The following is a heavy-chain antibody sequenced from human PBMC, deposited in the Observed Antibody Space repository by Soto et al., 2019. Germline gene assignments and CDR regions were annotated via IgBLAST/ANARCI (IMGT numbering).Heavy chain of an antibody. CDR3: ARVTPRGFDP. CDR2: IYYSGST. CDR1: GGSISSYY. J-gene: IGHJ5*02. V-gene: IGHV4-59*01. Sequence: SETLSLTCTVSGGSISSYYWSWIRQPPGKRLEWIGYIYYSGSTNYNPSLKSRVTISVDTSKNQFSLKLSSVTAADTAVYYCARVTPRGFDPWGQGTLVTVSS.